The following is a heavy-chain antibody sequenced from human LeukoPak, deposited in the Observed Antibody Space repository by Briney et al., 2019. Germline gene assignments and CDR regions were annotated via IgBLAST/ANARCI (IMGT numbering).Heavy chain of an antibody. CDR1: GFTFSSYS. V-gene: IGHV3-9*03. Sequence: GGSLRLSCAASGFTFSSYSMNWVRQAPGKGLEWVSGISWNSGSIGYADSVKGRFTISRDNAKNSLYLQMNSLRAEDMALYYCAKEGGYSYGYYGLDYWGQGTLVTVSS. D-gene: IGHD5-18*01. CDR3: AKEGGYSYGYYGLDY. CDR2: ISWNSGSI. J-gene: IGHJ4*02.